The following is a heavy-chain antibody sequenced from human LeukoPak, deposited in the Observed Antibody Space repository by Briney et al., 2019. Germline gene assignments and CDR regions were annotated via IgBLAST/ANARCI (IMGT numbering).Heavy chain of an antibody. Sequence: LPGGSLRLSCAASGFTFSSYAMSWVRQAPGKGLEWVSAISGSGGSTYYADSVKGRFTISRDNAKNTLYLQMNSLRADDSGVYYCATGHSYGYDYWGQGVLVTVSS. CDR2: ISGSGGST. CDR3: ATGHSYGYDY. CDR1: GFTFSSYA. J-gene: IGHJ4*02. D-gene: IGHD5-18*01. V-gene: IGHV3-23*01.